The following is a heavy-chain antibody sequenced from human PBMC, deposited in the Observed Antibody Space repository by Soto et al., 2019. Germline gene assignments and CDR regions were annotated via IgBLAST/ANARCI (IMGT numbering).Heavy chain of an antibody. CDR1: GFTFSSYG. CDR2: ISYDGSNK. J-gene: IGHJ6*02. V-gene: IGHV3-30*03. CDR3: AREVSLNDLPYYYFGMDG. Sequence: GGSLRLSCAASGFTFSSYGMHWVRQAPGKGLEWVAVISYDGSNKYYADSVKGRFTISRDNSKNTLYLQMNSLRAEDTAVYFWAREVSLNDLPYYYFGMDGWGQGTTGTGSS. D-gene: IGHD1-1*01.